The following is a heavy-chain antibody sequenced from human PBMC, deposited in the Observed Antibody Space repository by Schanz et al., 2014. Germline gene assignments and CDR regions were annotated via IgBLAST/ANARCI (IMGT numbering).Heavy chain of an antibody. CDR1: GFTFSNCA. D-gene: IGHD3-10*02. V-gene: IGHV3-23*04. CDR2: IDGRGITT. CDR3: AKRFHCSGSHPFDY. J-gene: IGHJ4*02. Sequence: DLAESGGGLVQPGGSQRLSFAVSGFTFSNCAMTWVRQAPGKGLEWVAIIDGRGITTFYADSVKGRFTISRDNAKNTVYLQMNSLRDDDTAVYYCAKRFHCSGSHPFDYWGQGTLVTVSS.